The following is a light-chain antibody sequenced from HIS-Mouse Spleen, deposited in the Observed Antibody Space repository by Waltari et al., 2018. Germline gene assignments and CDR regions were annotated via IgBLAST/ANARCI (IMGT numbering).Light chain of an antibody. CDR1: ALPKQY. CDR3: QSADSSGTYWV. CDR2: KDS. Sequence: SYELTQPPSVSVSPGQTARITCSGDALPKQYAYWYQQKPGQAPVLVIYKDSERPSGSPGRCAGYSSGTTVTLTISGVQAEDEADYYCQSADSSGTYWVFGGGTKLTVL. V-gene: IGLV3-25*03. J-gene: IGLJ3*02.